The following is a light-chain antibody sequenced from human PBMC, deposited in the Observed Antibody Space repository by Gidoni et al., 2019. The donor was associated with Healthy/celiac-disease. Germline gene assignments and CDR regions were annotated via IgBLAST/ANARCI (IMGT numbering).Light chain of an antibody. CDR3: AAWDDSLNGHYV. V-gene: IGLV1-44*01. CDR2: SNN. J-gene: IGLJ1*01. CDR1: SSNIGSNT. Sequence: QSVLTPPPSASGTTGQRVTISCSGSSSNIGSNTVNWYQQLPGTAPKLLIYSNNQRPSGVPDRFSGSKSGTSASLAISGLQSEDEADYYCAAWDDSLNGHYVFGTGTKVTVL.